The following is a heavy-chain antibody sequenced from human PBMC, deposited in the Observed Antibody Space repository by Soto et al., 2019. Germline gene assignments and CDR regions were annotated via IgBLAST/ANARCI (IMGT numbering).Heavy chain of an antibody. CDR2: IYYSGST. CDR1: GGSISSYY. CDR3: ARNGGGDYYDSSGYYYLNWFDP. D-gene: IGHD3-22*01. Sequence: SETLSLTCTVSGGSISSYYWSWIRQPPGKGLEWIGYIYYSGSTNYNPSLKSRVTISVDTSKNQFSLKLSSVTVADMAVYYCARNGGGDYYDSSGYYYLNWFDPWGQGTLVTVSS. J-gene: IGHJ5*02. V-gene: IGHV4-59*01.